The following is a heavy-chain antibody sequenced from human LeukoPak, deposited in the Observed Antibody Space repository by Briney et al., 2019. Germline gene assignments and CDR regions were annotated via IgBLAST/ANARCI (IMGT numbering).Heavy chain of an antibody. CDR2: IYSGGST. V-gene: IGHV3-66*01. Sequence: PGGSLRLSCAASGFTVSTNYMNWVRQAPGKGPEWVSIIYSGGSTNYADSVKGRFTISRDNSKNTLYLQMNSLRAEDTAVYYCTRTSSGWYSYWGQGTLVTVSS. CDR3: TRTSSGWYSY. CDR1: GFTVSTNY. J-gene: IGHJ4*02. D-gene: IGHD6-19*01.